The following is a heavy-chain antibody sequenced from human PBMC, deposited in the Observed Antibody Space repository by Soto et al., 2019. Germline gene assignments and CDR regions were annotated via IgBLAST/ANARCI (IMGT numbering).Heavy chain of an antibody. V-gene: IGHV4-4*02. Sequence: QVQLQESGPGLVKPSGTLSLTCAVSGASISSSNWWSWVRQPPGKGLEWIGEIYHSGITNYTPSLKSRVTISLDKSKNQFSLKLNSLTAADTAVYYCARAGSTRFDQWGQGTLVTVSS. J-gene: IGHJ4*02. CDR1: GASISSSNW. CDR3: ARAGSTRFDQ. CDR2: IYHSGIT. D-gene: IGHD1-26*01.